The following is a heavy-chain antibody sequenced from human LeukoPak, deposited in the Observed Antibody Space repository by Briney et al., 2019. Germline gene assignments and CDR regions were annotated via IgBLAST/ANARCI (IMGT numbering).Heavy chain of an antibody. CDR1: GFTFSSYW. CDR3: ASTRVLWLFDY. Sequence: GGSLRLSCAASGFTFSSYWMSWVRQAPGKGLEWVANIKQDGSEKYYVDSVKGRFTISRDNAKNSLYLQMNSLRAEATAVYYCASTRVLWLFDYRGQGTLVTVSS. J-gene: IGHJ4*02. CDR2: IKQDGSEK. D-gene: IGHD3-22*01. V-gene: IGHV3-7*01.